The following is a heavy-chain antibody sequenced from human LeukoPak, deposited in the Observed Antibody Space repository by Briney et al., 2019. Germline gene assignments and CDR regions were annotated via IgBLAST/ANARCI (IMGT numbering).Heavy chain of an antibody. V-gene: IGHV1-3*01. CDR2: IYAGNGNT. D-gene: IGHD6-19*01. J-gene: IGHJ4*02. Sequence: ASVKVSCKASGGTFSSYAISWVRQAPGQRLEWMGWIYAGNGNTKYSQKFQGRVTITRDTSASTAYMELSSLRSEDTAVYYCARGGGVAGTGFYWGQGTLVTVSS. CDR3: ARGGGVAGTGFY. CDR1: GGTFSSYA.